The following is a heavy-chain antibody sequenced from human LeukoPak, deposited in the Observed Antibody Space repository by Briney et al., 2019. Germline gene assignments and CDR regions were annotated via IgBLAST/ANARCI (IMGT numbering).Heavy chain of an antibody. D-gene: IGHD3-22*01. V-gene: IGHV4-4*07. Sequence: SETLSLTCTVSGASIGDYYWNWIRQPAGKGLEWIGCIYISGSTNYNPSLRSRVTMSIDTSKNQFSLKLTSMTAADSAVYYCVRDPTGLLRPTNWFDPWGQGTLVTVSS. CDR3: VRDPTGLLRPTNWFDP. CDR2: IYISGST. CDR1: GASIGDYY. J-gene: IGHJ5*02.